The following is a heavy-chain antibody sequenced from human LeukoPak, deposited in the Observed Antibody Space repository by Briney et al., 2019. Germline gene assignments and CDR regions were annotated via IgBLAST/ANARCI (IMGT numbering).Heavy chain of an antibody. Sequence: GGSLRLSCAASGFTVSSSYMSWVRQAPGKGLEWVSVIYSGGSTYYTDSVKGRFTISRDNSKNTLYLQMNSLRAEDTAVYYCARGGSSWYYFDYWGQGTLVTVSS. CDR2: IYSGGST. D-gene: IGHD6-13*01. CDR3: ARGGSSWYYFDY. V-gene: IGHV3-66*01. J-gene: IGHJ4*02. CDR1: GFTVSSSY.